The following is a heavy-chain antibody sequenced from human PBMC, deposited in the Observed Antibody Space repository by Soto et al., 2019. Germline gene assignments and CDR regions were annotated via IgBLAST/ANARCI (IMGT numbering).Heavy chain of an antibody. J-gene: IGHJ4*01. Sequence: GGSLTLSCAASGFTFGDYWLHWVRQPPGKGPEWVSRITDDRRTTQYADSVKGLFTASRDNAKSTLYLQMNSLRAEDTAVYYCATAEVDYWGPGTLVTVSS. CDR1: GFTFGDYW. V-gene: IGHV3-74*03. CDR2: ITDDRRTT. CDR3: ATAEVDY.